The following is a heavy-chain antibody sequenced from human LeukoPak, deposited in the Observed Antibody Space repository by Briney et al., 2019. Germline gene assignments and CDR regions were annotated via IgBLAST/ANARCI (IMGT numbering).Heavy chain of an antibody. CDR1: GFTVSSNY. Sequence: PGGSLRLSCAASGFTVSSNYMSRVRQAPGKGLEWVSVIYSGGSTYYADSVKGRFTISRDNSKNTLYLQMNSLRAEDTAVFYCARDQPRLGAHRNWGQGTLVTVSS. J-gene: IGHJ4*02. V-gene: IGHV3-53*01. CDR2: IYSGGST. CDR3: ARDQPRLGAHRN. D-gene: IGHD7-27*01.